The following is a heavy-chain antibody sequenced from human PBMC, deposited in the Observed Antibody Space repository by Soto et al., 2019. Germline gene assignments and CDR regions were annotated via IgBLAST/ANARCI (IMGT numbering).Heavy chain of an antibody. CDR1: GDSGFSFSSYG. CDR3: AKDRMVRSYYYGMDV. D-gene: IGHD5-18*01. Sequence: QVHLVESGGGVVQPGGSLRLSCAASGDSGFSFSSYGIHWVRQAPGKGLEWVSVISYDGSNRHFADSVKGRFAVSRDDAMHTVYLQMNALRPEDTAVYYCAKDRMVRSYYYGMDVWGQGTMVTVSS. CDR2: ISYDGSNR. V-gene: IGHV3-30*18. J-gene: IGHJ6*02.